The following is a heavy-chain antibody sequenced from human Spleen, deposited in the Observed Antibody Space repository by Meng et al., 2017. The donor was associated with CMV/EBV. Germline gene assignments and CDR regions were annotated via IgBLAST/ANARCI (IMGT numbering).Heavy chain of an antibody. CDR2: ISGSGGST. CDR3: AKGEGLLLDYYYYGMDV. V-gene: IGHV3-23*01. D-gene: IGHD6-19*01. Sequence: GGSLRLSCAASGFTFSSYAMSWVRQAPGKGLEWVSAISGSGGSTYYADSVKGRFTISRDNSKNTLYLQMNSLRAEDTAVYYCAKGEGLLLDYYYYGMDVWGQGTTVTVSS. J-gene: IGHJ6*02. CDR1: GFTFSSYA.